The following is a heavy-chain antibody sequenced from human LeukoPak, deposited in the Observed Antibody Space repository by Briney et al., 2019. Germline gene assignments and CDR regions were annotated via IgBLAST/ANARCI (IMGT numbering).Heavy chain of an antibody. J-gene: IGHJ4*02. CDR1: GGSFSGYY. D-gene: IGHD2-8*01. CDR3: ASLYCTNGVCPPRFDY. V-gene: IGHV4-59*08. Sequence: SETLSLTCAVYGGSFSGYYWSWIRQPPGKGLEWIGYIYYSGSTNYNPSLKSRVTISVDTSKNQFSLKLSSVTAADTAVYYCASLYCTNGVCPPRFDYWGQGTLVTVSS. CDR2: IYYSGST.